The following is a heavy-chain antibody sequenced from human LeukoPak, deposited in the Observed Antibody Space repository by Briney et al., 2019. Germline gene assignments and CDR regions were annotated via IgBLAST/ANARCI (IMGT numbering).Heavy chain of an antibody. V-gene: IGHV3-23*01. J-gene: IGHJ2*01. CDR1: GFTFKNYA. D-gene: IGHD3-22*01. CDR2: FGTGADT. Sequence: PGGSLRLSCAASGFTFKNYAVSWVRQAPGKGLEWVSTFGTGADTYYAGSVEGRFIISRDNSKSTVYLQMDSLRAEDTAVYYCAKVGIRISLIVVVFTTADDWYFDLWGRGTLVTVSS. CDR3: AKVGIRISLIVVVFTTADDWYFDL.